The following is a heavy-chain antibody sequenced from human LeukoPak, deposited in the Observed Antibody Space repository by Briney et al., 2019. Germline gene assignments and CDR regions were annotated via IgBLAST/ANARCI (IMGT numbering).Heavy chain of an antibody. J-gene: IGHJ4*02. Sequence: PSETLSLTCAVYGGSFSGYYWRWIRQPPGKGLEWIGEINHSGSTNYNPSLKSRVTISVDTSKNQFSLKLSSVTAADTAVYYCVYSSSWYAFDYWGQGTLVTVSS. CDR2: INHSGST. D-gene: IGHD6-13*01. CDR3: VYSSSWYAFDY. CDR1: GGSFSGYY. V-gene: IGHV4-34*01.